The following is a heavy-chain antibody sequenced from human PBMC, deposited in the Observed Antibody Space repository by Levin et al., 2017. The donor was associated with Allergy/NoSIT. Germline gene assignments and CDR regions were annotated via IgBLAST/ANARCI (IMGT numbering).Heavy chain of an antibody. Sequence: SETLSLTCTVSGGSISSPCCNWGWIRQPPGKGLEWIGAVFYTGIPYYNPSLRSRVSVSVDTSKNQFSLKLNSLTAADTAVYYCVRHSKLLGRNDDWGQGTLITVSP. D-gene: IGHD2-21*01. J-gene: IGHJ4*02. CDR2: VFYTGIP. V-gene: IGHV4-39*01. CDR1: GGSISSPCCN. CDR3: VRHSKLLGRNDD.